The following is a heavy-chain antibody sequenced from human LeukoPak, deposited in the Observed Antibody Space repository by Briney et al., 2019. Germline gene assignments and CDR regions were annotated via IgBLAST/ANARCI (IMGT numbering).Heavy chain of an antibody. D-gene: IGHD6-19*01. J-gene: IGHJ4*02. V-gene: IGHV3-23*01. CDR3: AKAYSSGWYGFEDNYFDY. CDR2: ISGSGGST. Sequence: GGSLRLSCAASGFTFSSYAMSWVRQAPGKGLEWVSAISGSGGSTYYADSVKGRFTISRDNSKNTLYLQMNSLRAEDTAVYYCAKAYSSGWYGFEDNYFDYWGQGTLVTVSS. CDR1: GFTFSSYA.